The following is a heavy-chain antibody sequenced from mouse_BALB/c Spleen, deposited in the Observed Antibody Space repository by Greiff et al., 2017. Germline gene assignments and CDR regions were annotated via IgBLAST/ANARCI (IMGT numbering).Heavy chain of an antibody. CDR1: GYTFTSYW. CDR2: IYPGNSDT. CDR3: TSYRYDGAMDY. V-gene: IGHV1-5*01. J-gene: IGHJ4*01. D-gene: IGHD2-14*01. Sequence: EVQLQESGTVLARPGASVKMSCKASGYTFTSYWMHWVKQRPGQGLEWIGAIYPGNSDTSYNQKFKGKAKLTAVTSTSTAYMELSSLTNEDSAVYYCTSYRYDGAMDYWGQGTSGTVSS.